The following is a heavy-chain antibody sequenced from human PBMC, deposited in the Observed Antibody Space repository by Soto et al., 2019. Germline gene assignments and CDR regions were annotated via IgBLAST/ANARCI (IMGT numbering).Heavy chain of an antibody. V-gene: IGHV1-69*12. CDR3: ASCLDTTYFYCNGMAV. CDR2: IIPVFGTA. Sequence: QVQLVQSGAEVKKPGSSVKVSCKASGGTFSRYSISWVRQAPGQGLEWMGGIIPVFGTANYAQKFQGRVTIAAEESTSRVKIDLSSLTSIDTAVYLCASCLDTTYFYCNGMAVWGQGTTVTVSS. J-gene: IGHJ6*02. D-gene: IGHD3-16*01. CDR1: GGTFSRYS.